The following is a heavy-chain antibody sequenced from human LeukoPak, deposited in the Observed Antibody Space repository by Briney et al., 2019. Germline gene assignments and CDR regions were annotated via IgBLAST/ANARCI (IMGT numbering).Heavy chain of an antibody. J-gene: IGHJ4*02. D-gene: IGHD2-21*02. Sequence: GGSLRLSCTASGFTFSNYFMSWVRQSPGKGLEWVSSISGSGGKTYYTDSVKGRFTISRDNSKNMLYLQMNSLRAEDTALYYCARKTATQNFDSWGQGTLVTVSS. V-gene: IGHV3-23*01. CDR2: ISGSGGKT. CDR1: GFTFSNYF. CDR3: ARKTATQNFDS.